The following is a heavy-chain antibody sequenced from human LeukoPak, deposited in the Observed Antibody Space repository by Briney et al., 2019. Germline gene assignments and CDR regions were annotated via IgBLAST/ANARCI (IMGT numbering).Heavy chain of an antibody. J-gene: IGHJ4*02. CDR3: ARDAATVTTGFDY. Sequence: SETLSLTCTVSGGSIGGNSYWSWIRQPPGKGPEWIGHISNSGSTYYSPSLSSRVTISVDTSKNQFTLKLSSVTAADTAVYYCARDAATVTTGFDYWGQGTLVTVSS. CDR1: GGSIGGNSY. D-gene: IGHD4-11*01. V-gene: IGHV4-61*01. CDR2: ISNSGST.